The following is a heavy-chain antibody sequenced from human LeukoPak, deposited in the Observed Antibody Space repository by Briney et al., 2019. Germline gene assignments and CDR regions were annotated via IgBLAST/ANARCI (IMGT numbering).Heavy chain of an antibody. V-gene: IGHV1-8*03. D-gene: IGHD6-13*01. CDR1: GYTFTNYD. J-gene: IGHJ4*02. CDR2: MNPNSGNT. Sequence: ASVKVSCKASGYTFTNYDINWVRQATGQGLEWMGWMNPNSGNTGYAQNFQGRVTITRSTSISTAYMELSSLRSEDTTVYYCARLVGLHSSRVFDFWGQGTLVTVSS. CDR3: ARLVGLHSSRVFDF.